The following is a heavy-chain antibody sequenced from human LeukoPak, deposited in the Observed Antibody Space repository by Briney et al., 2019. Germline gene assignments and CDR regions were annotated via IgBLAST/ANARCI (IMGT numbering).Heavy chain of an antibody. V-gene: IGHV3-23*01. CDR3: AKGYSSSWYVEIFFGPLS. Sequence: PGGSLRLSCAASGFTFSSYGMSWVRQAPGKGLEWVSAISGSGGSTYYADSVKGRFTISRDNSKNTLYLQMNSLRAEDTAVYYCAKGYSSSWYVEIFFGPLSWGQGTLVTVSS. CDR1: GFTFSSYG. CDR2: ISGSGGST. D-gene: IGHD6-13*01. J-gene: IGHJ4*02.